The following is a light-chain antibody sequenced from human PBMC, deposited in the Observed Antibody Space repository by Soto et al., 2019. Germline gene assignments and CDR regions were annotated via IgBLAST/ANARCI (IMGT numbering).Light chain of an antibody. CDR1: SSDVGGYNY. CDR3: SSYTSSSTYV. J-gene: IGLJ1*01. V-gene: IGLV2-14*01. CDR2: EVS. Sequence: QSVLTQPASVSGSPGQSITISCTGTSSDVGGYNYVSWYQQHPGKAPKLMIYEVSNRPSGVSNRFSGSKSGNTASLTISCLQAEDEADYYCSSYTSSSTYVFGTGTKVTV.